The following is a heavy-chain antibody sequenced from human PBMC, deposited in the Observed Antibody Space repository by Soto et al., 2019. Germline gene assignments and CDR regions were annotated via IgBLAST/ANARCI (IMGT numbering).Heavy chain of an antibody. Sequence: PSETLSLTCTVSGGSISSGGYYWSWIRQHPGKGLEWIGYIYYSGSTYYNPSLKSRVTISVDTSKNQFSLKLSSVTAADTAVYYCARGASLRYFDLDYWGQGTQVTVSS. CDR2: IYYSGST. CDR3: ARGASLRYFDLDY. CDR1: GGSISSGGYY. V-gene: IGHV4-31*03. J-gene: IGHJ4*02. D-gene: IGHD3-9*01.